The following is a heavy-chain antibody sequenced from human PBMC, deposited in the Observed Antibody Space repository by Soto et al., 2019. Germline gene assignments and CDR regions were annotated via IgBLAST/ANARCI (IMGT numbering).Heavy chain of an antibody. V-gene: IGHV6-1*01. CDR3: ATDRDSGQNRFGF. D-gene: IGHD1-26*01. CDR1: GDSVSSNSAA. J-gene: IGHJ4*02. CDR2: TYYKSKWYN. Sequence: SQTRSLTCAISGDSVSSNSAAWNWIIQSPSRGREWLGATYYKSKWYNDYAVSVKSRIIINPDTSKNQFSLQLNSVTPEDTAVYSCATDRDSGQNRFGFWRQGSVVT.